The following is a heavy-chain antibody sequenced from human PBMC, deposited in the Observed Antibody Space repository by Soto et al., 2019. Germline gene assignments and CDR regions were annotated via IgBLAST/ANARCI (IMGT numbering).Heavy chain of an antibody. CDR2: IIPIFGTA. D-gene: IGHD3-22*01. J-gene: IGHJ6*02. V-gene: IGHV1-69*01. Sequence: QVQLVQSGAEVKKPGSSVQVSCKASGGTFSSYAISWVRQAPGQGREWMGGIIPIFGTANYAQQFQGRVTITADESTSTAYMELSSLRSEDTAVYYCARDVLDYYYRIRTEYYYYGMDVWGQGTTVTVSS. CDR1: GGTFSSYA. CDR3: ARDVLDYYYRIRTEYYYYGMDV.